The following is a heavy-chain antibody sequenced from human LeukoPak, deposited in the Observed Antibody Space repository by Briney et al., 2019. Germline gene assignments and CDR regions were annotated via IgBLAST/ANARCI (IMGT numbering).Heavy chain of an antibody. V-gene: IGHV1-2*02. Sequence: GASVKVSCKASGYTFTGYYMHWGGQAPGQGLEWMGWINPNSGGTNYAQKFQGRVTMTRDTSITTAYMELSRLRSDDTAVYYCARVVADNWFDPWGQGTLVTVSS. CDR2: INPNSGGT. J-gene: IGHJ5*02. CDR1: GYTFTGYY. CDR3: ARVVADNWFDP. D-gene: IGHD2-21*01.